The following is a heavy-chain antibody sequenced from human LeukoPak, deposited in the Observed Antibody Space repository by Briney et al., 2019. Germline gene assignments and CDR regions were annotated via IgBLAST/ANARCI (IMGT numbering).Heavy chain of an antibody. CDR2: IYYSGST. D-gene: IGHD1-26*01. Sequence: SETLSLTCTVSGGSISSYYWSWIRQPPGKGLEGIGYIYYSGSTNYNPSLKSRVTISVDTSKNQFSLKLSSVTAADTAVYYCARHVKGATPLFYFDYWGQGTLVTVSS. CDR3: ARHVKGATPLFYFDY. CDR1: GGSISSYY. J-gene: IGHJ4*02. V-gene: IGHV4-59*08.